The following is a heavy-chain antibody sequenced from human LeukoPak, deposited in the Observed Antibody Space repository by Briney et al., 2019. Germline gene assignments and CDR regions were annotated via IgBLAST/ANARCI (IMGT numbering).Heavy chain of an antibody. CDR1: GFTFSNEA. V-gene: IGHV3-23*01. CDR3: TKARPGSSNWALQVFDN. Sequence: GGSLRLSCAVSGFTFSNEAMGWVRQLRGGGLEWVATISPGGGTTYYAESMKGRFTISRDNSKSTLYLEMNSLRAEDTAVYYCTKARPGSSNWALQVFDNWGQGALVTVSS. CDR2: ISPGGGTT. D-gene: IGHD4-11*01. J-gene: IGHJ4*02.